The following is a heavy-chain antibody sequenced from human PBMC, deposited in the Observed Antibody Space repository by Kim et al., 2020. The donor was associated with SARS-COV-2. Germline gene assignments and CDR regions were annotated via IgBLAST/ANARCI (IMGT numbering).Heavy chain of an antibody. J-gene: IGHJ4*02. CDR1: GYTFTGYY. D-gene: IGHD2-15*01. V-gene: IGHV1-2*06. Sequence: ASVKVSCKASGYTFTGYYMHWVRQAPGQGLEWMGRINPNSGGTNYAQKFQGRVTMTRDTSISTAYMELSRLRSDDTAVYYCARDVRYCSGGSCYYFDYWGQGTLVTVSS. CDR3: ARDVRYCSGGSCYYFDY. CDR2: INPNSGGT.